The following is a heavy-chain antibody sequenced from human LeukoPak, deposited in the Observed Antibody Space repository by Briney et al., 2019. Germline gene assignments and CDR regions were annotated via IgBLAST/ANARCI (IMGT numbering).Heavy chain of an antibody. D-gene: IGHD2-21*02. Sequence: SVKVSCKASGGTFSSYAISWVRQAPGQGLEWMGRIIPILGIANYAQKFQGRVTITADKSTSTAYMELSSLRSEDTAVYYCATPRNCGGDCFDAFDIWGQGTMVTVSS. CDR2: IIPILGIA. CDR3: ATPRNCGGDCFDAFDI. V-gene: IGHV1-69*04. CDR1: GGTFSSYA. J-gene: IGHJ3*02.